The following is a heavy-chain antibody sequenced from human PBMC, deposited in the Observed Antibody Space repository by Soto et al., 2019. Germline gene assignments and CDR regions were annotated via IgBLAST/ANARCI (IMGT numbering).Heavy chain of an antibody. Sequence: QPGGSLRLSCAASGFIFSNYGMHWVRQAPGKGLEWVAVISYDGSDKRYADSVRGRFTISRDNSKNTLFLQVTSLRAEDTAVYYCAKELSGYDPGFEYWGQGTPVTVSS. CDR3: AKELSGYDPGFEY. CDR2: ISYDGSDK. J-gene: IGHJ4*02. D-gene: IGHD5-12*01. V-gene: IGHV3-30*18. CDR1: GFIFSNYG.